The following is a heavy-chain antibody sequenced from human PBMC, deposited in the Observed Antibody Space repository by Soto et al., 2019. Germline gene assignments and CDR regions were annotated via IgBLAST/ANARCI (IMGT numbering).Heavy chain of an antibody. V-gene: IGHV4-34*01. CDR2: INHSGST. Sequence: QVQLQQWGAGLLKPSETLSLTCAVYGGSFSGYYWSWIRQPPGKGLEWIGEINHSGSTNYNPSLKSGVTISVDTSKNQFSLKLSSVTAADTAGYYCARVNAWAVAGTEYFDYWGQGTLVTVSS. CDR1: GGSFSGYY. J-gene: IGHJ4*02. CDR3: ARVNAWAVAGTEYFDY. D-gene: IGHD6-19*01.